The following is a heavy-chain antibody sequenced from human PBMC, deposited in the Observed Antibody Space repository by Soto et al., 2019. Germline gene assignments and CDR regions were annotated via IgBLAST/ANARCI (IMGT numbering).Heavy chain of an antibody. CDR3: ARESAGSHKNNWFDP. CDR2: IYYSGSS. V-gene: IGHV4-59*01. J-gene: IGHJ5*02. CDR1: GGSISPYY. D-gene: IGHD3-10*01. Sequence: QVQLRESGPGLVKPSETLSLRCTVSGGSISPYYWSWIRQPPGKGLEWIGHIYYSGSSYYNPSLKRRVTMSVDTSRNQLLLRLKSVTAADTAVYYCARESAGSHKNNWFDPWGQGTLVTVSS.